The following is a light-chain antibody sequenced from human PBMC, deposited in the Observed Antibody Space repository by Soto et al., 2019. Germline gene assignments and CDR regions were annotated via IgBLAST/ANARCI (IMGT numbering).Light chain of an antibody. CDR2: HAS. V-gene: IGKV1-33*01. CDR3: QQHDLLPHT. Sequence: DIQMTQSPSSLSASVGDRVTITCQASQDICNFLNWYQQKPGKAPQVLIFHASNLEPGVPSRFGGSGSGTEFSFTISSLEPEDIATYFCQQHDLLPHTFGRGTKLEIK. CDR1: QDICNF. J-gene: IGKJ2*01.